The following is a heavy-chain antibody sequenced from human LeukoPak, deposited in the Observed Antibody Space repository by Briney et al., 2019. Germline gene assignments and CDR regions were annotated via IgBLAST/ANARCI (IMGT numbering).Heavy chain of an antibody. V-gene: IGHV4-34*01. CDR3: ARDLDGYKRQERTYYFDY. Sequence: PSETLSLTCAVYGGSFSGYYWSWIRQPPGKGLEWIGESNHSGSTNYNPSLKSRVTISVDTSKNQFSLKLSSVTAADTAVYYCARDLDGYKRQERTYYFDYWGQGTLVTVSS. D-gene: IGHD5-24*01. CDR2: SNHSGST. J-gene: IGHJ4*02. CDR1: GGSFSGYY.